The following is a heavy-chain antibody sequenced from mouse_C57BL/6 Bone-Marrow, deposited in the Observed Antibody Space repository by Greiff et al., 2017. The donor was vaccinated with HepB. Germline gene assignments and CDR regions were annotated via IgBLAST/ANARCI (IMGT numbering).Heavy chain of an antibody. CDR3: AKNGGYGSSYGAWFAY. CDR2: IWSGGST. CDR1: GFSLTSYG. Sequence: QVQLKQSGPGLVQPSQSLSITCTVSGFSLTSYGVHWVRQPPGKGLEWLGVIWSGGSTDYNAAFISRLSISKDNSKSQVFFKMNSLQADDTAIYYCAKNGGYGSSYGAWFAYWGQGTLVTVSA. D-gene: IGHD1-1*01. J-gene: IGHJ3*01. V-gene: IGHV2-4*01.